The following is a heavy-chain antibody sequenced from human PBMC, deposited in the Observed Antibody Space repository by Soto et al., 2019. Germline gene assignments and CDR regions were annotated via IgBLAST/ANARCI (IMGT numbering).Heavy chain of an antibody. CDR2: ISYDGSNK. J-gene: IGHJ4*02. CDR3: ARAIAAAGTKIGYYFDY. V-gene: IGHV3-30-3*01. Sequence: QVQLVESGGGVVQPGRSLRLSCAASGFTFSSYAMHWVRQAPGKGLEWVAVISYDGSNKYYADSVKGRFTISRDNSKNPLYLQMNSLRAEDTAVYYCARAIAAAGTKIGYYFDYWGQGTLVTVSS. CDR1: GFTFSSYA. D-gene: IGHD6-13*01.